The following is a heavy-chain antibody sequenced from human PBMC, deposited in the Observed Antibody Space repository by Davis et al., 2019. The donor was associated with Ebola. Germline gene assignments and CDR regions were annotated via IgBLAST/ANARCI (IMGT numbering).Heavy chain of an antibody. CDR1: GGSISSSSYY. Sequence: SETLSLTCSVSGGSISSSSYYWGWIRQPPGKGLEWIGSIYYSGNTYYNPSLKSRVTISVDTSKNQFSLKLNSVTAADTAVYYCARGVGATTGWFDPWGQGTLVTVSS. CDR2: IYYSGNT. V-gene: IGHV4-39*01. J-gene: IGHJ5*02. CDR3: ARGVGATTGWFDP. D-gene: IGHD1-26*01.